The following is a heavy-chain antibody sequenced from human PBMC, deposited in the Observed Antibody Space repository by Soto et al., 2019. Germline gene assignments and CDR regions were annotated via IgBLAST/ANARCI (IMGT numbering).Heavy chain of an antibody. CDR3: ARGGQLVRGSRFDP. V-gene: IGHV3-48*01. J-gene: IGHJ5*02. CDR1: GFTFSSYS. D-gene: IGHD6-6*01. Sequence: VQLVESGGGLVQPGGSLRFSCAASGFTFSSYSMNWVRQAPGKGLEWVSYISSSSSPIYNAHSVKGRYTISRDNAKNSLDLQMNSLRAEDTAVYYCARGGQLVRGSRFDPCGQGTLVTVSS. CDR2: ISSSSSPI.